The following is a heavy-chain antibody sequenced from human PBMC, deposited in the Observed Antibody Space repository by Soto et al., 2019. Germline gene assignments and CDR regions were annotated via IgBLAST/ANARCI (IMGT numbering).Heavy chain of an antibody. J-gene: IGHJ5*02. V-gene: IGHV4-30-4*08. CDR1: GAYMRNDYYY. Sequence: SETLSLTCTVSGAYMRNDYYYWSWVRQNPGKDLEWIGHMHHSGRTHYNPSLKSRITINPDTSKNQFSLQLNSVTPEDTAVYYCARATGWFDPWGQGTLVTVSS. CDR2: MHHSGRT. CDR3: ARATGWFDP.